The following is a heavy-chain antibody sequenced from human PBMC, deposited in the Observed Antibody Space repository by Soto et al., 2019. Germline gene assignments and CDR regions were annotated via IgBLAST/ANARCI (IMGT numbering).Heavy chain of an antibody. CDR3: AKDGGPVYCNSPGCSATHFDY. CDR1: GFTFSNYA. J-gene: IGHJ4*02. Sequence: QVQLVESGGGVVQPGRSLRLSCAASGFTFSNYAMHGLRQAQGKGLEGLAIISDDGDNEYYADSVRGRFTTSRANSKNTLYLQTNNLRHEETAGYYCAKDGGPVYCNSPGCSATHFDYWGQGTLVTVSS. V-gene: IGHV3-30*18. CDR2: ISDDGDNE. D-gene: IGHD2-2*01.